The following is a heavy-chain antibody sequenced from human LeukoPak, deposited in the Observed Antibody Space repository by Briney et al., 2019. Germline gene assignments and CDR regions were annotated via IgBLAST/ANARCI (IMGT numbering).Heavy chain of an antibody. V-gene: IGHV4-38-2*02. J-gene: IGHJ4*01. Sequence: PSKTLSLTCTVFGYSIFSGYYWGWIRQAPGKGLEWIGSFHHTGGNHYNPSLQSRVTISVDTTGNELSLEMSSVTAADTAVYFCGAYDSSGRLDFWGHGTRATVSS. CDR1: GYSIFSGYY. CDR2: FHHTGGN. D-gene: IGHD3-22*01. CDR3: GAYDSSGRLDF.